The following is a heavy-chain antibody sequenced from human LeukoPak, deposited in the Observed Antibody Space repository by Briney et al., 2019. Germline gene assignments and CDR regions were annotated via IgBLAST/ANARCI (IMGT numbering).Heavy chain of an antibody. Sequence: GGSLRLSCVASGFTFSSYSMNWVRQAPGNGLEWVSSISSSSSYIYYADSVRGRFTISRDNAKNSLYLQMNSLRAEDTAVYYCAREMIVVVPAAITRYYDGMDVWGQGTTVTVSS. V-gene: IGHV3-21*01. CDR1: GFTFSSYS. J-gene: IGHJ6*02. D-gene: IGHD2-2*01. CDR2: ISSSSSYI. CDR3: AREMIVVVPAAITRYYDGMDV.